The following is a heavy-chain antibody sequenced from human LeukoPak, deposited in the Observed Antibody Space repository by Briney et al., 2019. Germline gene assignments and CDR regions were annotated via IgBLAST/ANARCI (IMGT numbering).Heavy chain of an antibody. D-gene: IGHD3-9*01. V-gene: IGHV3-66*01. CDR3: ARVGSILTGYRGFDY. CDR2: IYSGGST. J-gene: IGHJ4*02. Sequence: GGSLRLSCAASGFTVSSNYMSWVRQAPGKGLEWVSVIYSGGSTYYADSVKGRFTISRDNSKNTLYLQMNSLRAEDTAVYYCARVGSILTGYRGFDYWGQGTLVTVSS. CDR1: GFTVSSNY.